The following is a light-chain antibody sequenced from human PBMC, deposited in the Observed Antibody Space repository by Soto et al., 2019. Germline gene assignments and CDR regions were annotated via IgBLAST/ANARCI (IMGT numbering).Light chain of an antibody. CDR2: DAS. CDR1: QSVSKY. Sequence: EIVLTQSPATLSLSPGERATLSCRASQSVSKYLAWFKQKPGQPPRLLIYDASIRATGIPARFSGSGSETDFTLTISSLEPEDSAIDYCQQRATRVTFGQGTRVEIK. V-gene: IGKV3-11*01. CDR3: QQRATRVT. J-gene: IGKJ5*01.